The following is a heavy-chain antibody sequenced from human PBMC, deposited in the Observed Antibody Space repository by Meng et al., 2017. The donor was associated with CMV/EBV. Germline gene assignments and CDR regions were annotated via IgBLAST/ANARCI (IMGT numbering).Heavy chain of an antibody. CDR3: ARLQDSSGYYRVVVTIDY. V-gene: IGHV3-48*03. Sequence: GESLKISCAASGFTFSSYEMNWVRQAPGKGLEWVSYISSSSSTIYYADSVKGRFTISRDNAKNSLYLQMNSLRAEDTAVYYCARLQDSSGYYRVVVTIDYWGQGTLVTVSS. J-gene: IGHJ4*02. CDR1: GFTFSSYE. D-gene: IGHD3-22*01. CDR2: ISSSSSTI.